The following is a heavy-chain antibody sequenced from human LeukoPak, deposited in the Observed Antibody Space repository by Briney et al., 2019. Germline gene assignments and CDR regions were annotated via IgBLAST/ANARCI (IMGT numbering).Heavy chain of an antibody. D-gene: IGHD4-17*01. CDR2: IYTSGST. J-gene: IGHJ4*02. V-gene: IGHV4-4*07. CDR1: GGSISSYY. CDR3: ARSGRLRRGFDY. Sequence: SETLSLTCTVSGGSISSYYWSWIRQPAGKGLEWIGRIYTSGSTNYNPSLKSRVTMSVDASKNQFSLKLSSVIAADTAVYYCARSGRLRRGFDYWGQGTLVTVSS.